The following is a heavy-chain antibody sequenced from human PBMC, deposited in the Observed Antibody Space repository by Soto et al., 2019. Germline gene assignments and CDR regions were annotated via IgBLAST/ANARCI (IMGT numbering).Heavy chain of an antibody. CDR1: GFTFSSYS. CDR3: ARDRPNDYGDYSFDY. J-gene: IGHJ4*02. V-gene: IGHV3-48*02. Sequence: EVQLVESGGGLVQPGGSLRLSCAASGFTFSSYSMNWVRQAPGKGLEWVSYISSSSSTIYYADSVKGRFTISRDNAKNSLYLQMNSLRDEDTAVYYCARDRPNDYGDYSFDYWGQGTLVTVSS. D-gene: IGHD4-17*01. CDR2: ISSSSSTI.